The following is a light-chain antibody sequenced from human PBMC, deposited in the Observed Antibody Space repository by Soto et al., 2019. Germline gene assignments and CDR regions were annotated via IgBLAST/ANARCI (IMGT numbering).Light chain of an antibody. V-gene: IGKV3-15*01. CDR3: QQYNNWPPLT. CDR1: ETVSNN. J-gene: IGKJ4*01. CDR2: FAS. Sequence: ERVMTQSPATLSVSPGEKATLSCRASETVSNNLAWYQHKPGQAPRLLIYFASTRATGIPARFSGSGSGTEFTLTISSLQSEDFAVYYCQQYNNWPPLTFGGGTKVEIK.